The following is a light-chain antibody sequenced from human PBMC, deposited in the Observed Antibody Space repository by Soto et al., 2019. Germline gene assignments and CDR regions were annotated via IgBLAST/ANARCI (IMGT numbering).Light chain of an antibody. CDR1: SSDVGAYNY. Sequence: QSALTQPASVSGSPGQSITISCTGTSSDVGAYNYVSWFQQHPGKAPKLMIYEVSNRPSGISSRFSGSKSGNTASLTISGLQAEDAADYYCSSYTSTSTLVFGGGTKVTVL. J-gene: IGLJ2*01. V-gene: IGLV2-14*01. CDR2: EVS. CDR3: SSYTSTSTLV.